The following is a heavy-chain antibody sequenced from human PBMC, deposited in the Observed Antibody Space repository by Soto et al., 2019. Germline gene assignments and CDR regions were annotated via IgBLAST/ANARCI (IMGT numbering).Heavy chain of an antibody. CDR2: ISYDGSNK. CDR1: GFTFSSYG. V-gene: IGHV3-30*18. D-gene: IGHD3-10*01. Sequence: QVQLVESGGGVVQPGRSLRLSCAASGFTFSSYGMHWVRQAPGKGLEWVAVISYDGSNKYYADSVKGRFTISRDNSKTTLYLQMNSLRAEDTAVYYCAKGTSSMVRGPPNRFDPWGQGTLVTVSS. J-gene: IGHJ5*02. CDR3: AKGTSSMVRGPPNRFDP.